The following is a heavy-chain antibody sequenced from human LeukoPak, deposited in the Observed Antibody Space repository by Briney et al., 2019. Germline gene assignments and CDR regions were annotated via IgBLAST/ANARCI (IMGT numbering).Heavy chain of an antibody. Sequence: PSETLSLTCTVSGGSISSYYWSWIRQPPGKGLEWIGYISYSGSTNYNPSLKSRVTISVDTSKNQFSLKLNSVTAADTAVYYCATTSENIVVVTAIRTDAFDIWGQGTMVTVSS. CDR1: GGSISSYY. V-gene: IGHV4-59*01. J-gene: IGHJ3*02. CDR2: ISYSGST. D-gene: IGHD2-21*02. CDR3: ATTSENIVVVTAIRTDAFDI.